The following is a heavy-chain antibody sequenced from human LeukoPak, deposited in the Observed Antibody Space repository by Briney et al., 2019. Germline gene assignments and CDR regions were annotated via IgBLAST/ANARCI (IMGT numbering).Heavy chain of an antibody. J-gene: IGHJ3*01. CDR2: IKQDGSQK. CDR3: ARDSTVTNFQDAFDL. CDR1: IYTYRRYW. V-gene: IGHV3-7*05. Sequence: GGTLTLSRAASIYTYRRYWISCVSEAPGKGLEGGTTIKQDGSQKEYVESVQRRFTISRDNAKNSLYLQVNRLRGEDTAVHYCARDSTVTNFQDAFDLWGQGTMVTVSS. D-gene: IGHD4-17*01.